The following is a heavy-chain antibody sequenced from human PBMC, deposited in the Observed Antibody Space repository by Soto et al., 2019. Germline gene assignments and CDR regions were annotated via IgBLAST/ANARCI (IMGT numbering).Heavy chain of an antibody. CDR2: SSSSGTFS. Sequence: GGSLRLSCEGSGFTFSDYYIIWIRQAPGKGLEWISYSSSSGTFSRYADSVKGRFTISRDNAKNSLYLQMNSLRVEDTAVYFCARDSKAYYDSSGYPDAFDIWGRGTMVTVSS. V-gene: IGHV3-11*06. J-gene: IGHJ3*02. CDR1: GFTFSDYY. D-gene: IGHD3-22*01. CDR3: ARDSKAYYDSSGYPDAFDI.